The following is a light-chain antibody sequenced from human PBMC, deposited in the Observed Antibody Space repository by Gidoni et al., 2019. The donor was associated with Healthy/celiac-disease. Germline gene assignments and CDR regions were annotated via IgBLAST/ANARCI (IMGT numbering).Light chain of an antibody. CDR3: QQDDNLPWT. CDR1: QDISNY. V-gene: IGKV1-33*01. CDR2: DAS. J-gene: IGKJ1*01. Sequence: DIQMTQSPSSLSASVGDRVTITCQARQDISNYLNWYQQKPGKATKLLIYDASNLETGVPSRFSGSGSGTDFTFTISSLQPEDIATYYCQQDDNLPWTFGQGTKVEIK.